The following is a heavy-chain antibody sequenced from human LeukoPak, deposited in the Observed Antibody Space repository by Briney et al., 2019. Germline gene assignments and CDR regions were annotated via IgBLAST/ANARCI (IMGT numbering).Heavy chain of an antibody. D-gene: IGHD2-2*01. CDR3: ARCTPPDYCSSASCYVRYYYYGMDV. Sequence: SVTLSFTASGGTFTIYAISWVRQAQGQGLEWMGRIIPILGIANYSQKFQGRVTITADKSTSTAYMELSSLRSDDTAVYYCARCTPPDYCSSASCYVRYYYYGMDVWGQGTTVTVSS. J-gene: IGHJ6*02. CDR2: IIPILGIA. CDR1: GGTFTIYA. V-gene: IGHV1-69*04.